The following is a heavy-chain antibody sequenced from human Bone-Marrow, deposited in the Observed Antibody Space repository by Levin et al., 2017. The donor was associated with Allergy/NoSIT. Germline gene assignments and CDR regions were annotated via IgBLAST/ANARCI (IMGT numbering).Heavy chain of an antibody. J-gene: IGHJ4*02. CDR1: GYTFTGYY. V-gene: IGHV1-2*02. CDR2: INPNSGGT. CDR3: ALDVDTAMVSEFDY. D-gene: IGHD5-18*01. Sequence: ASVKVSCKASGYTFTGYYMHWVRQAPGQGLEWMGWINPNSGGTNYAQKFQGRVTMTRDTSISTAYMELSRLRSDDTAVYYCALDVDTAMVSEFDYWGQGTLVTVSS.